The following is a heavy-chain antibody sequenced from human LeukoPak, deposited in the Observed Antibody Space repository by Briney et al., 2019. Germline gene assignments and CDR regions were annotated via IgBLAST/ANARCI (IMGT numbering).Heavy chain of an antibody. V-gene: IGHV4-38-2*01. D-gene: IGHD5/OR15-5a*01. CDR3: ARRVSDYYYYMDV. Sequence: SETLSLTCAVSGYSISSGYYWGWIRQPPGKGLEWIGSIYHSGSTYYKPSLKSRVTISVDTSKNQFSLKLSSVTAADTAVYYCARRVSDYYYYMDVWGKGTTVTVSS. J-gene: IGHJ6*03. CDR1: GYSISSGYY. CDR2: IYHSGST.